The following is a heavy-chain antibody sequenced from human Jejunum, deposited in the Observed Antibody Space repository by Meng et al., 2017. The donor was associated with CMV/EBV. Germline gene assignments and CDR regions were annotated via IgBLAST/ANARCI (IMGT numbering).Heavy chain of an antibody. CDR1: GYTFAIYG. J-gene: IGHJ4*02. Sequence: VSCKASGYTFAIYGIHWVRQAPGQRLEWMGWVSPGNGKTKYSKEFQGRVTITRDTSATTAHMELSSLRSDDTAVYYCARVAGWRFDYWGQGTLVTVSS. CDR2: VSPGNGKT. V-gene: IGHV1-3*01. D-gene: IGHD5-24*01. CDR3: ARVAGWRFDY.